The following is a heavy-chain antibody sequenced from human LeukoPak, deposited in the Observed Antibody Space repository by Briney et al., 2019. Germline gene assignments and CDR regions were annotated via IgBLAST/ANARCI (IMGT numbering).Heavy chain of an antibody. Sequence: SVKVSCKASGGTFSSYAISWVRQAPGQGLEWMGRIIPILGIANYAQKFQGRVTITADKSTSTAYMELSSLRSEDTAVYYCAREGYYGDYPEARWFDPWGQGTLVTVSS. J-gene: IGHJ5*02. CDR3: AREGYYGDYPEARWFDP. V-gene: IGHV1-69*04. CDR2: IIPILGIA. CDR1: GGTFSSYA. D-gene: IGHD4-17*01.